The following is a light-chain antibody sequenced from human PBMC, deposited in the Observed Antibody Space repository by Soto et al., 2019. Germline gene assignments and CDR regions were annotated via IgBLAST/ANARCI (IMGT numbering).Light chain of an antibody. CDR2: DAS. Sequence: IVLTQSPGTLSLSPGERATLSCRASQSVSNNYLAWYQQKPGHAPRLLIYDASNRATGFPARFSGSGSGTDFTLTISRLEPDDFAVYYCQQRSSWPIPFGQGTRLESK. J-gene: IGKJ5*01. CDR3: QQRSSWPIP. V-gene: IGKV3-11*01. CDR1: QSVSNNY.